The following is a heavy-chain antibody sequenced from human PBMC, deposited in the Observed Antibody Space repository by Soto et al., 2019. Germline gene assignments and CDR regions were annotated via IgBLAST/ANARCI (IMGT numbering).Heavy chain of an antibody. Sequence: QVQLVQSGAEVKKPGSSVKVSCKASGGTFSSYAISWVRQAPGQGLEWMGGIIPIFGTANYAQKFQGRVTITADKSTRTAYMELRRLRSEDTAVYYCARGGAPLTQGGTGAYFDYWGQGTLVTVSS. CDR1: GGTFSSYA. CDR2: IIPIFGTA. CDR3: ARGGAPLTQGGTGAYFDY. J-gene: IGHJ4*02. D-gene: IGHD3-16*01. V-gene: IGHV1-69*06.